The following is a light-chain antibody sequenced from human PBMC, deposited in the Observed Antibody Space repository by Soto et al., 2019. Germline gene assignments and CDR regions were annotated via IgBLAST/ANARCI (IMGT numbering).Light chain of an antibody. Sequence: QSALTQPASVSGSPGQTITISCTGTSADIGDYDFVSWYQQLPGKAPKLLIYEVSHRPSGVSNRFSGSKSGNTAYLTISWLQAEDEGDYYCSSYTASSTRVFGTGTKVTV. CDR3: SSYTASSTRV. J-gene: IGLJ1*01. CDR1: SADIGDYDF. CDR2: EVS. V-gene: IGLV2-14*01.